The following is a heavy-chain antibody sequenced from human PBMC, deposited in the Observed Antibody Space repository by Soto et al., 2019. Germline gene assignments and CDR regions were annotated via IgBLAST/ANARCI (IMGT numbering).Heavy chain of an antibody. CDR2: ISWNSGSI. Sequence: GGSLRLSCASSGFTFDDYAMHLVRQAPGKGLEWVSGISWNSGSIGYADSVKGRFTISRDNAKNSLYLQMNSLRAEDTALYYCAKYTGGATAHDALDIWGQGTMVTVSS. D-gene: IGHD1-26*01. CDR1: GFTFDDYA. J-gene: IGHJ3*02. V-gene: IGHV3-9*01. CDR3: AKYTGGATAHDALDI.